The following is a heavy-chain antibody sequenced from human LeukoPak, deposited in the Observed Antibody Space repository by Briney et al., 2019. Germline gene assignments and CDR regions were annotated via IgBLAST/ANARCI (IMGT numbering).Heavy chain of an antibody. CDR2: INPNSGGT. Sequence: ASVKVSCKASGYTFTGYYMHWVRQAPGQGLEWKGWINPNSGGTNYAQKFQGRVTMTRDTSISTAYMELSRLRSDDTAVYYCARDLSIAAAGDYWGQGTLVTVSS. CDR1: GYTFTGYY. V-gene: IGHV1-2*02. CDR3: ARDLSIAAAGDY. D-gene: IGHD6-13*01. J-gene: IGHJ4*02.